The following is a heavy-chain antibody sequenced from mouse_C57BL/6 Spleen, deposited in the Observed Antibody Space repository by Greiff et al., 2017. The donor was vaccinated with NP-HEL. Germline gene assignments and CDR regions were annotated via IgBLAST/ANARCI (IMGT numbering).Heavy chain of an antibody. CDR2: IYWDDDK. CDR3: ARFYDGYSPWFAY. V-gene: IGHV8-12*01. CDR1: GFSLSTSGMG. Sequence: QVTLKECGPGILQSSQTLSLTCSFSGFSLSTSGMGVSWIRQPSGKGLEWLAHIYWDDDKRYNPSLKSRLTISKDTSRNQVFLKITSVDTADTATYYCARFYDGYSPWFAYWGQGTLVTVSA. J-gene: IGHJ3*01. D-gene: IGHD2-3*01.